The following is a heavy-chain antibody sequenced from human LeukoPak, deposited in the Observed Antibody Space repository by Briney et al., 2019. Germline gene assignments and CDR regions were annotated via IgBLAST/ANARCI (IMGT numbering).Heavy chain of an antibody. J-gene: IGHJ3*02. CDR3: ATHELKDAFDI. CDR2: MIGDGSEI. D-gene: IGHD3-10*01. V-gene: IGHV3-7*01. CDR1: GFTFSNSW. Sequence: PGGSLRLSCAASGFTFSNSWMTWVRQAPGKGLEWVASMIGDGSEIHYVDSVKGRFTISRDNAKNSLYLQMDSLRAEDTAVYYCATHELKDAFDIWGQGTMVTVSS.